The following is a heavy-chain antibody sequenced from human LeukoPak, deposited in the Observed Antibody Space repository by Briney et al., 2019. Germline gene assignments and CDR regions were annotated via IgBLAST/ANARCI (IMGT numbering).Heavy chain of an antibody. CDR3: AKDLNANILTGYYVDY. V-gene: IGHV1-2*02. J-gene: IGHJ4*02. CDR2: VNLNTGGA. Sequence: ASVKVSCKASGYTFTAYYIHWVRQAPGQGLEWMGWVNLNTGGADYARKFLGGVTMTRDTSITTAYMELSRLQSDDTAVYYCAKDLNANILTGYYVDYWGQGTLVTVSS. CDR1: GYTFTAYY. D-gene: IGHD3-9*01.